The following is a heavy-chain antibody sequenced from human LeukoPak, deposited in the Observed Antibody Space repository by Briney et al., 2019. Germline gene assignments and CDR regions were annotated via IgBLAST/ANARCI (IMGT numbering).Heavy chain of an antibody. CDR1: GFTFDDYA. Sequence: GRSLRLSCAASGFTFDDYAMHWVRQAPGKGLEWVSYISSSGSTIYYADSVKGRFTISRDNAKNSLYLQMNSLRAEDTAVYYCARDQGVFPSYYFDYWGQGILVTVSS. J-gene: IGHJ4*02. V-gene: IGHV3-11*01. CDR3: ARDQGVFPSYYFDY. CDR2: ISSSGSTI. D-gene: IGHD3-16*01.